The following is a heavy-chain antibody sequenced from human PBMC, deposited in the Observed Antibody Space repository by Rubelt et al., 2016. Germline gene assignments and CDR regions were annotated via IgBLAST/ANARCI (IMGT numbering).Heavy chain of an antibody. CDR3: ARGGRYYGSGSYQRHNWFDP. CDR1: GGSFSGYY. V-gene: IGHV4-34*01. J-gene: IGHJ5*02. CDR2: INHSGST. Sequence: QVQLQQWGAGLLKPSETLSLTCAVYGGSFSGYYWSWIRQPPGKGLEWIGEINHSGSTNYNPSLKSRVTLSVATSKNQFSLKLSSVTAADTAVYYCARGGRYYGSGSYQRHNWFDPWGQGTLVTVSS. D-gene: IGHD3-10*01.